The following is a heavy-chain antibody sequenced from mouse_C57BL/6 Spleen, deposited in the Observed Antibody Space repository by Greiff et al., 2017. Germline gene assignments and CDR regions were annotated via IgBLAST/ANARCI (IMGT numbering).Heavy chain of an antibody. V-gene: IGHV1-52*01. D-gene: IGHD1-1*01. CDR2: IDPSDSET. Sequence: QVQLQQSGAELVRPGSSVKLSCKASGYTFTSYWMHWVKQRPIQGLEWIGNIDPSDSETHYNQKFKDKATLTVDKSSSTAYMQLSSLTSEDSAVYYCARDYYGSSFYYFDYWGQGTTLTVSS. CDR1: GYTFTSYW. CDR3: ARDYYGSSFYYFDY. J-gene: IGHJ2*01.